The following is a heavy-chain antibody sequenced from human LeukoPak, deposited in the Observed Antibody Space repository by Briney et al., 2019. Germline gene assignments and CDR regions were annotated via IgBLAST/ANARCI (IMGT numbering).Heavy chain of an antibody. CDR1: GGSFSNGLSY. D-gene: IGHD3-22*01. CDR3: ASLTYYYDSSGFDY. J-gene: IGHJ4*02. V-gene: IGHV4-61*02. CDR2: FYSNENI. Sequence: SETLSLTCTVSGGSFSNGLSYWSWIRQPAGKGLEWIGLFYSNENIYYNPSLKSRVTISLDTSKNQFSLNLSSVTAADTAVYYCASLTYYYDSSGFDYWGQGTLVTVSS.